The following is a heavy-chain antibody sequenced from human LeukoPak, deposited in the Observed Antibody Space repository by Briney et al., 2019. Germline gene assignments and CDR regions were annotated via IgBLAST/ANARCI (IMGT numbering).Heavy chain of an antibody. CDR1: GYTFTSYD. J-gene: IGHJ6*03. D-gene: IGHD6-19*01. Sequence: ASVKVSCKASGYTFTSYDINWVRQATGQGLEWMGWMNPNSGNTGYAQKSQGRVTMTRNTSISTAYMELSSLRSEDTAVYYCARDRIAVAGRKYYYYMDVWGKGTTVTVSS. V-gene: IGHV1-8*01. CDR3: ARDRIAVAGRKYYYYMDV. CDR2: MNPNSGNT.